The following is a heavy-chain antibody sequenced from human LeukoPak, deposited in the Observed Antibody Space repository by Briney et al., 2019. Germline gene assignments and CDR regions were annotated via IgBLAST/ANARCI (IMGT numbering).Heavy chain of an antibody. CDR3: ARDADDYYGSGSSVDY. CDR1: GYTFTGYY. V-gene: IGHV1-2*02. CDR2: IIPIFGTA. D-gene: IGHD3-10*01. Sequence: ASVKVSCKASGYTFTGYYMHWVRQAPGQGLEWMGGIIPIFGTANYAQKFQGRVTMTRNTSISTAYMELSRLRSDDTAVYYCARDADDYYGSGSSVDYWGQGTLVTVSS. J-gene: IGHJ4*02.